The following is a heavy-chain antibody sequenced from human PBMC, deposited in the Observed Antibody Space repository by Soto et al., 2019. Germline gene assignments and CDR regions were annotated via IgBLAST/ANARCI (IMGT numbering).Heavy chain of an antibody. D-gene: IGHD3-16*01. J-gene: IGHJ4*02. CDR3: ARERYGGGEFDY. CDR1: GVSISTDGFS. Sequence: PSDTLSLTCTVSGVSISTDGFSWNWVRQPPGKGLEWIAYIYHTGTTYYNPSLKSRVTISVDRSKNQVSLKVTSVTAADTAVYYCARERYGGGEFDYWGQGALVTVSS. V-gene: IGHV4-30-2*01. CDR2: IYHTGTT.